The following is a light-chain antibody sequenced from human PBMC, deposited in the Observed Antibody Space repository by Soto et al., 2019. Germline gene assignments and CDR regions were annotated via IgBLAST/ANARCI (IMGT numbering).Light chain of an antibody. V-gene: IGKV1-5*01. CDR1: QNINNY. CDR3: QQYNAY. CDR2: DAS. Sequence: DFQMTQSPSTLSASVGDRVSITCRASQNINNYLAWYQLKPGKAPELLIYDASRLKSGFPSRFSGSGSGTEFTLTISSLQPDDFATYYCQQYNAYFGPGTKVDIK. J-gene: IGKJ3*01.